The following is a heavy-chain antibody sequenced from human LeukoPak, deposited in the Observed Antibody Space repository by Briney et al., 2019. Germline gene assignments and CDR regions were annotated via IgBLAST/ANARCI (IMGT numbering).Heavy chain of an antibody. J-gene: IGHJ3*02. D-gene: IGHD6-13*01. V-gene: IGHV3-30-3*01. CDR1: GFTFSSYA. Sequence: PGRSLRLSCAASGFTFSSYAMHWVRQAPGKGLEGVAVISYDGSNKYYADSVKGRFTISRDNSKNTLYLQMNSLRAEDTAVYYCARDSSSWYNAFDIWGQGTMVTVSS. CDR3: ARDSSSWYNAFDI. CDR2: ISYDGSNK.